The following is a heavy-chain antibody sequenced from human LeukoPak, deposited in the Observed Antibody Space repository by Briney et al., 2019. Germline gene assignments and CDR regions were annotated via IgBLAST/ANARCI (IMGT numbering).Heavy chain of an antibody. D-gene: IGHD2-2*01. J-gene: IGHJ3*02. CDR3: ARESQGYCSSTSCYALGAFDI. Sequence: PGVSLRLSCAASGFTFSSYSMNWVRQAPGKGLEGVSSISSSSSYIYYADSVKGQFTISRDNAKNSLYLQMNILRAEDTAVYYCARESQGYCSSTSCYALGAFDIWGQGTMVTVSS. V-gene: IGHV3-21*01. CDR1: GFTFSSYS. CDR2: ISSSSSYI.